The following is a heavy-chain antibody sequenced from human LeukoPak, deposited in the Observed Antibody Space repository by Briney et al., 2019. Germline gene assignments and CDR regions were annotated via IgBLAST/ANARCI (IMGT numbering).Heavy chain of an antibody. Sequence: ASVKVSCKASGYTFTGYYMHWVRQAPGQGLEWMGWINPNSGGTKYAQKFQGRVTMTRDTSISTAYMELNRLTSDDTAVYYCARDSVVIISTDFDYWGQGTLVTVSS. CDR2: INPNSGGT. CDR3: ARDSVVIISTDFDY. J-gene: IGHJ4*02. V-gene: IGHV1-2*02. CDR1: GYTFTGYY. D-gene: IGHD3-22*01.